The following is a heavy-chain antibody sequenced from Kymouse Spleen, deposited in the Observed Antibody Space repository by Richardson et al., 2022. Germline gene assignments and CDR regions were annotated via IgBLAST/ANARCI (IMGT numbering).Heavy chain of an antibody. CDR2: ISYDGSNK. Sequence: QVQLVESGGGVVQPGRSLRLSCAASGFTFSSYGMHWVRQAPGKGLEWVAVISYDGSNKYYADSVKGRFTISRDNSKNTLYLQMNSLRAEDTAVYYCAKRDYDFWSGYHYGMDVWGQGTTVTVSS. J-gene: IGHJ6*02. CDR3: AKRDYDFWSGYHYGMDV. V-gene: IGHV3-30*18. CDR1: GFTFSSYG. D-gene: IGHD3-3*01.